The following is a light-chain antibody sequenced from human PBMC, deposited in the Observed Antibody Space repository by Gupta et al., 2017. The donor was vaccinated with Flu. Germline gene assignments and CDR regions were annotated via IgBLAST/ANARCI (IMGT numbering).Light chain of an antibody. J-gene: IGKJ4*01. V-gene: IGKV1-33*01. CDR3: QQYENLPLT. CDR1: QDITNF. Sequence: PSSLSASVGDRVTITCQASQDITNFLNWYQQKPGKPPKLLIYDASDLETGVPSRFSGSGSGTHFTFTISSLQPEDFATYYCQQYENLPLTFGGGTKVEI. CDR2: DAS.